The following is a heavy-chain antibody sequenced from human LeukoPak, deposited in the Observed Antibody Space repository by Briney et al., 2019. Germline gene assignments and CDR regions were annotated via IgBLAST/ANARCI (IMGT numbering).Heavy chain of an antibody. D-gene: IGHD1-26*01. J-gene: IGHJ4*02. Sequence: GASVKVSCKASGYTFTSYYMHWVRQAPGQGLEWMGWMNPNSGNTGYAQKFQGRVTMTRNTSISTAYMELSSLRSEDTAVYYCASRVGASVTDYWGQGTLVTVSS. CDR3: ASRVGASVTDY. V-gene: IGHV1-8*02. CDR1: GYTFTSYY. CDR2: MNPNSGNT.